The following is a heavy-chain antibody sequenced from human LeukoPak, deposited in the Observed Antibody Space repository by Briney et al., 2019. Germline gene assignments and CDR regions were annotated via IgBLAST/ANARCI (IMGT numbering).Heavy chain of an antibody. D-gene: IGHD2-15*01. Sequence: VGSLRLSCAASGFTFSSYSICWVRQAPGKGLEWVSSISSSSSYIYYADSVKGRFTTSRDNAKNSLYLQMSILRAEDTAVYCGAKEISLIDAFDIWGQGTLVTVSS. V-gene: IGHV3-21*01. CDR3: AKEISLIDAFDI. CDR1: GFTFSSYS. CDR2: ISSSSSYI. J-gene: IGHJ3*02.